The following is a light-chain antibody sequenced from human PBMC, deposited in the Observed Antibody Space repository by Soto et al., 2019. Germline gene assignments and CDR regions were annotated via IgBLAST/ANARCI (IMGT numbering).Light chain of an antibody. V-gene: IGKV3-11*01. J-gene: IGKJ4*01. CDR2: DAS. CDR1: QSVSSY. Sequence: EIVLTQSPPTLSLSPGERATLSFRASQSVSSYLAWYQQKPGQAPRLLIYDASNRATGIPARFSGSGPGTDFTLTISSLEPEDFAVYHCQHRSNWPLTFGGGTKVDI. CDR3: QHRSNWPLT.